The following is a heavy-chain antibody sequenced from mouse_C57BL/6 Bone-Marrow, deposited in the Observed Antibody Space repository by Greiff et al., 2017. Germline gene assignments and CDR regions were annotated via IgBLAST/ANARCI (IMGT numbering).Heavy chain of an antibody. CDR1: GYTFTSYW. J-gene: IGHJ3*01. V-gene: IGHV1-50*01. D-gene: IGHD1-1*01. Sequence: QVQLQQPGAELLKPGASVKLSCKASGYTFTSYWMQWVKQRPGQGLEWIGEIDPSDSYTNYNQKFKGKATLTVDTSSSTAYMQLSSLTSEDSAVYYCARGGVITRDWGQGTLVTVSA. CDR3: ARGGVITRD. CDR2: IDPSDSYT.